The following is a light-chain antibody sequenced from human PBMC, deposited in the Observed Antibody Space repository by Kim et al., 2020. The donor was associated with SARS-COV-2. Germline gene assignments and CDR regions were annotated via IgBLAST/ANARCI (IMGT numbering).Light chain of an antibody. CDR1: SGHSSYA. Sequence: QPVLTQSPSASASLGASVRVTCTLSSGHSSYAISWHQQEPEKGPRFLMKINSDGSHSKGDWIPDRFSGSSSGAARSLTIPSVQSEDEADYCCQTWGTDMVFGGGTQLTVL. CDR3: QTWGTDMV. J-gene: IGLJ3*02. CDR2: INSDGSH. V-gene: IGLV4-69*01.